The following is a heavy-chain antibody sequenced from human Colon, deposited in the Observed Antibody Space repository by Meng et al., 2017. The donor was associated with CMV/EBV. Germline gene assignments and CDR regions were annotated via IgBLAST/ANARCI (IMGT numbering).Heavy chain of an antibody. D-gene: IGHD4-11*01. J-gene: IGHJ5*02. CDR3: ARESPGRTTEQAGYDP. Sequence: SGYTLTGYYMHWVRQAPGQGLEWMGWINPNSGGTNYAQKFQGRVTMTRDTSISTAYMELSRLRSDDTAVYYCARESPGRTTEQAGYDPCEQAILVTVSS. CDR2: INPNSGGT. V-gene: IGHV1-2*02. CDR1: GYTLTGYY.